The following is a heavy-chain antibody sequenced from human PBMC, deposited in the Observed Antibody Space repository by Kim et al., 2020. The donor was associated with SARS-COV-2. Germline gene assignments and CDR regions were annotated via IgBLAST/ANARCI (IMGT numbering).Heavy chain of an antibody. Sequence: SETLSLTCAVYGGSFSGYYWSWIRQPPGKGLEWIGEINHSGSTNYNPSLKSRVTISVDTSKNQFSLKLSSVTAADTAVYYCARGNGRRYCSSTSCYGAAYYYYYGMDVWGQGTTVTVSS. D-gene: IGHD2-2*01. CDR2: INHSGST. V-gene: IGHV4-34*01. CDR3: ARGNGRRYCSSTSCYGAAYYYYYGMDV. J-gene: IGHJ6*02. CDR1: GGSFSGYY.